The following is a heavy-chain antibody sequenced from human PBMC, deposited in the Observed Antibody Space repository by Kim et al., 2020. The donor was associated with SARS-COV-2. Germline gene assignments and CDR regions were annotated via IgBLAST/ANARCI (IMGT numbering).Heavy chain of an antibody. V-gene: IGHV1-69*13. CDR2: IIPIFGTA. CDR1: GGTFSSYA. Sequence: SVKVSCKASGGTFSSYAISWVRQAPGQGLEWMGGIIPIFGTANYAQKFQGRVTITADESTSTAYMELSSLRSEDTAVYYCAREGSRTTVVPLRGYYYGMDVWGQGTTVTVSS. D-gene: IGHD4-17*01. J-gene: IGHJ6*02. CDR3: AREGSRTTVVPLRGYYYGMDV.